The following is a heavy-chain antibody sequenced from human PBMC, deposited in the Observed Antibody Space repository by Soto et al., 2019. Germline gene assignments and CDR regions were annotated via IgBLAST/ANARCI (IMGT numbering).Heavy chain of an antibody. CDR3: AKGVIAVACTGVLGYFDY. CDR2: ISGSGGST. D-gene: IGHD6-19*01. V-gene: IGHV3-23*01. CDR1: GFTFSSYA. Sequence: EVQLLESGGGLVQPGGSLRLSCAASGFTFSSYAMSWVRQAPGKGLEWVSAISGSGGSTYYADSVKGRFTISRDNSKNTLYLQMNSLRAEDTAVYYCAKGVIAVACTGVLGYFDYWGQGTLVTVSS. J-gene: IGHJ4*02.